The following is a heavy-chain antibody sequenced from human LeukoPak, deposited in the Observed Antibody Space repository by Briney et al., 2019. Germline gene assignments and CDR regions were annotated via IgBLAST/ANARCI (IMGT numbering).Heavy chain of an antibody. Sequence: PSETLSLTCTVSGGSISSYYWSWIRQPPGKGLEWIGYIYYSGSTNYNPSLKSRVTISVDTSKNQFFLKLSSVTAADTAVYYCARGELERLNYYYGMDVWGQGTTVTVSS. CDR3: ARGELERLNYYYGMDV. CDR2: IYYSGST. D-gene: IGHD1-1*01. J-gene: IGHJ6*02. CDR1: GGSISSYY. V-gene: IGHV4-59*01.